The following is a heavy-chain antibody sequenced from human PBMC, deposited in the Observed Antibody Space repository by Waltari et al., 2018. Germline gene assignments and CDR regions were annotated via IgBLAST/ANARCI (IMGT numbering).Heavy chain of an antibody. V-gene: IGHV3-74*03. CDR2: ITSDGST. Sequence: EVQLVESGGGLVQPGGSLRLSCAASGFTVSSYGMYWVRQAPGKGLVWVSRITSDGSTMYADSVKGRFTIFRDNAKKTVYLQMNSLRVEDTAVYYCARGGTGAFDIWGQGTKVTVSS. CDR3: ARGGTGAFDI. J-gene: IGHJ3*02. D-gene: IGHD1-1*01. CDR1: GFTVSSYG.